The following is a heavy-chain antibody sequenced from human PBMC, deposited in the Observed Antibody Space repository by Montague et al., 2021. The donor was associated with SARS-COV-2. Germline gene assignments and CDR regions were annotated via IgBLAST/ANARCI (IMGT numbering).Heavy chain of an antibody. V-gene: IGHV4-34*01. D-gene: IGHD3-3*01. CDR3: ARGTGPRSITLFGVIISGHVFDI. J-gene: IGHJ3*02. CDR1: VGSFSGYY. CDR2: INHRGST. Sequence: SETLSLTCAVYVGSFSGYYWSWMRQPPGKVLEWMGDINHRGSTNYNPSLKSRVIISVDTSKNQFSLKLSSVTAADTAVYYCARGTGPRSITLFGVIISGHVFDIWGQGTMVTVSS.